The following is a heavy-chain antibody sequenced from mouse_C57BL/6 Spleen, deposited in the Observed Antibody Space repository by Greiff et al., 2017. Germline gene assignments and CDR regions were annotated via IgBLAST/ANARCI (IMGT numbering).Heavy chain of an antibody. V-gene: IGHV1-81*01. CDR2: IYPRSGNT. CDR3: ARWDGYYNAMDY. Sequence: QVQLKQSGAELARPGASVKLSCKASGYTFTSYGISWVKQRTGQGLEWIGEIYPRSGNTYYNEKFKGKATLTADKSSSTAYMELRSLTSEDSAVYFCARWDGYYNAMDYWGQGTSVTVSS. J-gene: IGHJ4*01. CDR1: GYTFTSYG. D-gene: IGHD2-3*01.